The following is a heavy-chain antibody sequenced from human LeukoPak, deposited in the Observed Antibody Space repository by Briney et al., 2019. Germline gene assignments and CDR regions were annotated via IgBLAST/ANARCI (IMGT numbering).Heavy chain of an antibody. Sequence: ASVKVSCKASGYTFTGYYMHWVRQAPGQGLEWMGWINPNSGGTNYAQKFQGRVTMTRDTSISTAYMELSRLRSDATAVYYCARGGGDDFWSGYYDYWGQGTLVTVSS. D-gene: IGHD3-3*01. V-gene: IGHV1-2*02. CDR1: GYTFTGYY. J-gene: IGHJ4*02. CDR3: ARGGGDDFWSGYYDY. CDR2: INPNSGGT.